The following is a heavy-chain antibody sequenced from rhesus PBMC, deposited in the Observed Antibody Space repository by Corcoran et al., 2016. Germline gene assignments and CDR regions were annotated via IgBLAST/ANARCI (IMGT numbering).Heavy chain of an antibody. Sequence: QVQLLQSGAEVKKPGSSVQVSCKAPGYTFTDYYIHGVRQAPRQGLEWMGWINPYSGNTKNAKKFKGRGPVTRDKSTSTAYRELSSLRSEDTAVYYCTRAAGRDWYFDLWGPGTPITISS. CDR2: INPYSGNT. CDR3: TRAAGRDWYFDL. CDR1: GYTFTDYY. J-gene: IGHJ2*01. V-gene: IGHV1S2*01. D-gene: IGHD1-44*01.